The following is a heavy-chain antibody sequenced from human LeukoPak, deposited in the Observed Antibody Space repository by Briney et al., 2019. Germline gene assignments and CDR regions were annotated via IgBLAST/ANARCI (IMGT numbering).Heavy chain of an antibody. CDR2: IYHSGST. CDR3: ARLDIAAVGGYFDY. V-gene: IGHV4-4*02. J-gene: IGHJ4*02. D-gene: IGHD2-15*01. CDR1: GGSISSNNW. Sequence: ASETLSLTCAVSGGSISSNNWWIWVSQPPGKGLEWIGEIYHSGSTTYNPSLKSRVTISIDKSKNQFSLKMTSVTAADTAVYYCARLDIAAVGGYFDYWGQGTLVTVSS.